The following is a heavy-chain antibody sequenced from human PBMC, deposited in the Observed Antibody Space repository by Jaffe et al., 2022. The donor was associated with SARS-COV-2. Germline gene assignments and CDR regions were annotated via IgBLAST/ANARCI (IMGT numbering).Heavy chain of an antibody. J-gene: IGHJ6*02. D-gene: IGHD2-21*02. V-gene: IGHV3-43*02. CDR3: AKDICGGDCYRMGGMDV. CDR2: ISGDGGST. CDR1: GFTFDDYA. Sequence: EVQLVESGGGVVQPGGSLRLSCAASGFTFDDYAMHWVRQAPGKGLEWVSLISGDGGSTYYADSVKGRFTISRDNSKNSLYLQMNSLRTEDTALYYCAKDICGGDCYRMGGMDVWGQGTTVTVSS.